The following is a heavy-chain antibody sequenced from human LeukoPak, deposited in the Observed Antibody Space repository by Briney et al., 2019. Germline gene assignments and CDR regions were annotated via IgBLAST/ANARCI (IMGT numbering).Heavy chain of an antibody. V-gene: IGHV4-59*01. D-gene: IGHD3-22*01. CDR3: ARSPYYYDSSGYPYYFDC. Sequence: SETLSLTCTVSGGSISSYYWSWIRQPPGKGLEWIGYIYYSGSTNYNPSLKSRVTISVDTSKNQFSLKLSSVTAADTAVYYCARSPYYYDSSGYPYYFDCWGQGTLVTVSS. CDR1: GGSISSYY. J-gene: IGHJ4*02. CDR2: IYYSGST.